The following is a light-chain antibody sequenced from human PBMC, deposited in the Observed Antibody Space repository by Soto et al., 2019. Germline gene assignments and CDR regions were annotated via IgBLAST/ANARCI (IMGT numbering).Light chain of an antibody. J-gene: IGLJ2*01. Sequence: QSALTQPASVSGSPGQSITISCTGTSSDVGGYNYVSWYQQHPGKAPKLMIYEVSNRPSGVSNRFSGSKSGNTASLTISGLQAEDEADSYCSSYTSSSTLGVVFGGGTKLTVL. CDR2: EVS. CDR3: SSYTSSSTLGVV. V-gene: IGLV2-14*01. CDR1: SSDVGGYNY.